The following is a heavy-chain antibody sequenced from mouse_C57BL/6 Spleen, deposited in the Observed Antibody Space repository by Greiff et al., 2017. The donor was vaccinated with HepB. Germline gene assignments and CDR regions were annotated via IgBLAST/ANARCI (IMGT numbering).Heavy chain of an antibody. CDR1: GFTFSSYA. V-gene: IGHV5-9-1*02. Sequence: EVKLVESGEGLVKPGGSLKLSCAASGFTFSSYAMSWVRQTPEKRLEWVAYISSGGDYIYYADTVKGRFTISRDNARNTLYLQMSSLKSEDTAMYYCTRDNDYDGGYYFDYWGQGTTLTVSS. D-gene: IGHD2-4*01. CDR3: TRDNDYDGGYYFDY. CDR2: ISSGGDYI. J-gene: IGHJ2*01.